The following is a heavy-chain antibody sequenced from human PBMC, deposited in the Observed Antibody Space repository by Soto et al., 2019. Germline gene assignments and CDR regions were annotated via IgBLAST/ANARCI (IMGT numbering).Heavy chain of an antibody. CDR3: ARNRPTVESTRKAPHRPYYYGMDV. CDR2: INHSGST. Sequence: QVQLQQWGAGLLKPSETLSLTCAVYGGSFSGYYWSWIRQPPGKGLEWIGEINHSGSTNYNPSLKSRVTISVDTSKNQFSLKLSSVTAADMAVYDCARNRPTVESTRKAPHRPYYYGMDVWGQGTTVTVSS. CDR1: GGSFSGYY. V-gene: IGHV4-34*01. D-gene: IGHD4-17*01. J-gene: IGHJ6*02.